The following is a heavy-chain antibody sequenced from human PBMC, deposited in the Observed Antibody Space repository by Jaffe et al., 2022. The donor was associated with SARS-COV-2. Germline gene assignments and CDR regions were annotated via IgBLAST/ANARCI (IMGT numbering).Heavy chain of an antibody. CDR1: GYSFANYW. CDR2: VYPGDSDT. CDR3: ARPRLEHPYYYYNIDA. V-gene: IGHV5-51*01. D-gene: IGHD1-1*01. Sequence: EVQLVQSGAEVKQPGESLKISCKASGYSFANYWIAWVRQRPGKGLEWMGIVYPGDSDTRYNPSFQGQVTISADKSINTAYLHWTSLQASDTAMYFCARPRLEHPYYYYNIDAWGQGTTVTVSS. J-gene: IGHJ6*03.